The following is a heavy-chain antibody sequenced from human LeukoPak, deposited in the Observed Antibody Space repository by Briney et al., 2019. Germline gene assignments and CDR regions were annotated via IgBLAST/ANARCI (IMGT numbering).Heavy chain of an antibody. CDR3: ARVRAVAGTWDAFDI. Sequence: GRSLRLSCAASGFTFDDYAMHWVRQAPGKGLEWVSGISWNSGSIGYADSVKGRFTISRDNAKNSLYLQMNSLRAEDMALYYCARVRAVAGTWDAFDIWGQGTMVTVSS. CDR1: GFTFDDYA. V-gene: IGHV3-9*03. D-gene: IGHD6-19*01. CDR2: ISWNSGSI. J-gene: IGHJ3*02.